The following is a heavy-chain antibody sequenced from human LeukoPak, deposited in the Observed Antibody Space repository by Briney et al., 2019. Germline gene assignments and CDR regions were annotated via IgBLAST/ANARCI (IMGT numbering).Heavy chain of an antibody. D-gene: IGHD3-10*01. CDR1: GFTFSTYW. Sequence: GGSLRLSCAASGFTFSTYWMSWVRPAPGKGLEWVANIKQDGSEKYYVDSVKGRFTISRDNAKNSLYLQMNSLRAEDTAVYYCARDRPPYGSGSYYNIWGQGTLVTVSS. CDR3: ARDRPPYGSGSYYNI. J-gene: IGHJ4*02. V-gene: IGHV3-7*01. CDR2: IKQDGSEK.